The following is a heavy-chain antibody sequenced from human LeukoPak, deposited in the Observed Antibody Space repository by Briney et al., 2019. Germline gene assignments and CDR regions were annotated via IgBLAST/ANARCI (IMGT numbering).Heavy chain of an antibody. V-gene: IGHV4-39*01. J-gene: IGHJ4*02. CDR3: ARHRGSSSLFDY. Sequence: SETLSLTCTVSGGSISSSSYYWGWIRQPPGKGPEWIGSIYYSGSTYYNPALKSRVTISVDTSKNQFSLKLSSVTAADTAVYYCARHRGSSSLFDYWGQGTLVTVSS. D-gene: IGHD6-6*01. CDR1: GGSISSSSYY. CDR2: IYYSGST.